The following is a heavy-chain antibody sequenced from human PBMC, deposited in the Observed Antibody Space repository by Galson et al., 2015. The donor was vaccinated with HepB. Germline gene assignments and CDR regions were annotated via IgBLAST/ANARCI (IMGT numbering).Heavy chain of an antibody. D-gene: IGHD3-3*01. V-gene: IGHV3-74*01. CDR1: GFTFSSYW. CDR2: INSDGSST. Sequence: SLRLSCAASGFTFSSYWMHWVRQAPGKGLVWVSRINSDGSSTSYADSVKGRFTISRDNAKNTLYLQMNSLRAEDTAVYYCARSWSGRNWFDPWGQGTLVTVSS. CDR3: ARSWSGRNWFDP. J-gene: IGHJ5*02.